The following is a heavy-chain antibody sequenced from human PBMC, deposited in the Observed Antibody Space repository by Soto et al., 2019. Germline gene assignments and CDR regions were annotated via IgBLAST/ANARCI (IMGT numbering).Heavy chain of an antibody. CDR2: IYYSGST. CDR1: GGSVSSGSYY. Sequence: QVQLQESGPGLVKPSETLSLTCTVSGGSVSSGSYYWSWIRQPPGKGLEWIGYIYYSGSTNYNPSLKSRVTISVDTSNNQFSLKLSSVTAADTAVYYCARATPRGSDAFDIWGQGTMVTVSS. V-gene: IGHV4-61*01. CDR3: ARATPRGSDAFDI. J-gene: IGHJ3*02.